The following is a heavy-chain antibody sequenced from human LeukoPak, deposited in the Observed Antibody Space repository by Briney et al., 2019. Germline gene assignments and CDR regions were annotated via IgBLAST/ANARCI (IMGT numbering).Heavy chain of an antibody. CDR3: AKDRSTIWYYFDY. D-gene: IGHD5/OR15-5a*01. J-gene: IGHJ4*02. CDR1: GFTFSSYG. CDR2: IRYDGSNK. V-gene: IGHV3-30*02. Sequence: SGGSLRLSCAASGFTFSSYGMHWVRQAPGKGLEWVAFIRYDGSNKYYADSVKGRFTISRDNSKNTMYLQMNSLRAEDTAVYYCAKDRSTIWYYFDYWGQGTLVTVSS.